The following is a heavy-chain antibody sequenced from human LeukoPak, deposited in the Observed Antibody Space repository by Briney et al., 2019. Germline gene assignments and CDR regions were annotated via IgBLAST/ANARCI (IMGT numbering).Heavy chain of an antibody. J-gene: IGHJ4*02. CDR3: ARGGGWLRAYILY. D-gene: IGHD5-12*01. V-gene: IGHV4-34*01. CDR2: INHSGST. Sequence: PSETLSLTCAVYGGSFSGYYWSWIRQPPGKGLEWIGEINHSGSTNYNPSLKSRATISVDTSKNQFSLKLSSVTAADTAVYYCARGGGWLRAYILYWGQGTLVTVSS. CDR1: GGSFSGYY.